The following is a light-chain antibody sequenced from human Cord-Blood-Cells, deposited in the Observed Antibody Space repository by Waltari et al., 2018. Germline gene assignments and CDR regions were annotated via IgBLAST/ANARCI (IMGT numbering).Light chain of an antibody. J-gene: IGKJ4*01. CDR1: QGVLYSSNNKNY. V-gene: IGKV4-1*01. CDR3: QQYYSTPLT. CDR2: WAS. Sequence: DIVMTQSPDSLAVSLGERATINCKPSQGVLYSSNNKNYLAWYQQKPGQPPKLLIYWASTRESGGPDRFSGSGSGTEFTLTISSLQAEDVAVYYCQQYYSTPLTFGGGTKVEIK.